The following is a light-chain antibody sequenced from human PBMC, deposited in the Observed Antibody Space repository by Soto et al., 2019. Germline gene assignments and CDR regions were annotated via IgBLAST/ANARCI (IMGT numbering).Light chain of an antibody. CDR2: AAS. Sequence: DIQMTQSPSSVSASVGDRVTITCRASQGISSRLAWYQQKPGKAPELLIYAASTLQSGVPSRFSGSGSGTDFTLTISCLQSEDFATYYCQQYYSFPRTFGQGTKVDIK. J-gene: IGKJ1*01. V-gene: IGKV1-12*01. CDR3: QQYYSFPRT. CDR1: QGISSR.